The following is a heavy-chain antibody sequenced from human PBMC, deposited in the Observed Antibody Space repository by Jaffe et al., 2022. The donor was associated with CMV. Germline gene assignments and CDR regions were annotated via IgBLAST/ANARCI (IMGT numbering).Heavy chain of an antibody. CDR1: GFTFSTYD. D-gene: IGHD3-16*01. Sequence: QVHLVESGGGVVQPGKSLRLSCAASGFTFSTYDMHWVRQAPGKGLEWVAAIRYHGGNEYYADSVKGRFTVSRDNSKNSLYLQMNSLRADDTADYYCARGVVLMGADSWGQGTLVIVSS. CDR3: ARGVVLMGADS. V-gene: IGHV3-33*01. CDR2: IRYHGGNE. J-gene: IGHJ4*02.